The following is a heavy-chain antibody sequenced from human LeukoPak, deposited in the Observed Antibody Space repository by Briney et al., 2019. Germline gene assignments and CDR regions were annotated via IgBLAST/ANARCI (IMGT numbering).Heavy chain of an antibody. J-gene: IGHJ3*02. CDR3: ARAQNPDSSGFFGAFDI. CDR1: GFTVSSNY. CDR2: IYSGGST. D-gene: IGHD3-22*01. Sequence: GGSLRLSCAASGFTVSSNYISWVRQAPGKGLEWVSVIYSGGSTYYADSVKGRFTISRDNSKNTLYLQMNSLRAEDTAVYYCARAQNPDSSGFFGAFDIWGQGTMVTVSS. V-gene: IGHV3-53*01.